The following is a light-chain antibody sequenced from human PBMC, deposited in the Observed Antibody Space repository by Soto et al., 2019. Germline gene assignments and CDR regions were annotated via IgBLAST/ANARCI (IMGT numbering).Light chain of an antibody. J-gene: IGKJ1*01. CDR1: QSIRSNY. V-gene: IGKV3-20*01. Sequence: IVLTEAPGTLSLSPGERATLSCRASQSIRSNYLAWYQQKPGQAPRSLIYGAFSRATGIPDRFSGSGSGTDFTLTISRLEPEDFAVYYCQQYGSSPVTFGQGTKVDIK. CDR2: GAF. CDR3: QQYGSSPVT.